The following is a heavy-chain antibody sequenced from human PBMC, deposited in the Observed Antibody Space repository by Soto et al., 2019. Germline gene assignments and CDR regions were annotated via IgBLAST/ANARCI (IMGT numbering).Heavy chain of an antibody. J-gene: IGHJ4*02. CDR3: ASYDSSGYYSGYYFHY. CDR2: IYYSGST. CDR1: GGSGSSGSYY. Sequence: SETLSLTCTVSGGSGSSGSYYWSWIRQPPGKGLEWIGYIYYSGSTNYNPSLKSRVTISVDTSKNQFSLKLSSVTAADTAVYYCASYDSSGYYSGYYFHYCGQAPLLTLSS. D-gene: IGHD3-22*01. V-gene: IGHV4-61*01.